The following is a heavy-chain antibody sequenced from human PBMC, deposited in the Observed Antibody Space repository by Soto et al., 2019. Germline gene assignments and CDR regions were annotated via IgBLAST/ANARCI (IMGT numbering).Heavy chain of an antibody. D-gene: IGHD5-18*01. V-gene: IGHV1-69*01. CDR1: GGTFSSYA. CDR3: ARGRYSYEPYWYFDL. CDR2: IIPIFGTA. Sequence: QVQLVQSGAEVKKPGSSVKVSCKASGGTFSSYAISWVRQAPGQGLEWMGGIIPIFGTANYAQKFQGRVKITEDESTRTAYMELGSLRSEDTAVYYCARGRYSYEPYWYFDLWGRGNLVTVSS. J-gene: IGHJ2*01.